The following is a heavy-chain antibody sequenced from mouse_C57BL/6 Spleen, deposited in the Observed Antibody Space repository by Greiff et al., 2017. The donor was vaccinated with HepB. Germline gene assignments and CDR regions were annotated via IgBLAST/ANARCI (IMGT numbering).Heavy chain of an antibody. CDR3: ARDQGYWYFDV. CDR2: ISYDGSN. D-gene: IGHD3-2*02. Sequence: EVQLVESGPGLVKPSQSLSLTCSVSGYSITSGYYWNWIRQFPGNKLEGMGYISYDGSNNYNPSLKNRTSFTRDTSKNQFFLKLNSVTTEDTATYYCARDQGYWYFDVWGTGTTVTVSS. CDR1: GYSITSGYY. J-gene: IGHJ1*03. V-gene: IGHV3-6*01.